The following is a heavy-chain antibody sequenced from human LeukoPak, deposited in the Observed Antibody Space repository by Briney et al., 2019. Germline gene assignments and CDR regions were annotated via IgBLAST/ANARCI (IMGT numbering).Heavy chain of an antibody. CDR2: IIPFFGTA. J-gene: IGHJ4*02. D-gene: IGHD5-24*01. CDR3: AKSRNYQLRVFDY. V-gene: IGHV1-69*13. Sequence: SVKVSCKASGGSFSSNAITWVRQAPGQGLEWMGGIIPFFGTANYAQKFQGRVTITADESTCTAYMELSSLRSDDTAVYYCAKSRNYQLRVFDYWGQGTLVTVSS. CDR1: GGSFSSNA.